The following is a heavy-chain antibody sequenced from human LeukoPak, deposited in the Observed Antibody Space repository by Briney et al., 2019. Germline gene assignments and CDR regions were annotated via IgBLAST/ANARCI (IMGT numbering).Heavy chain of an antibody. V-gene: IGHV3-48*03. D-gene: IGHD6-19*01. CDR1: GFTFSSYE. CDR3: AREIVSAVAGNFDY. Sequence: PGGSLRLSCAASGFTFSSYEMKWVRQAPGKGLEWVSYISSSDNTRTYADPVKGRFTISTDNAKNSLYLEMNSLRAEDTAVYYCAREIVSAVAGNFDYWGQGTLVTVSS. J-gene: IGHJ4*02. CDR2: ISSSDNTR.